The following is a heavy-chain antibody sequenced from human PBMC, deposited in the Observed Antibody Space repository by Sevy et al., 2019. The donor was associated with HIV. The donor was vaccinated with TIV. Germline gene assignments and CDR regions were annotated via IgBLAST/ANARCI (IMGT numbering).Heavy chain of an antibody. CDR1: GYTFTNYA. CDR2: ISTYSGDT. Sequence: ASVKVSCETSGYTFTNYAISWVRQAPGQGLEWMGWISTYSGDTNYAQNLQGRVTMTTDSSTSTAYMDLRSLRSDDTALYYCVRDKRESSSSSWSYPFDYWGQGALVTVSS. CDR3: VRDKRESSSSSWSYPFDY. J-gene: IGHJ4*02. V-gene: IGHV1-18*01. D-gene: IGHD3-10*01.